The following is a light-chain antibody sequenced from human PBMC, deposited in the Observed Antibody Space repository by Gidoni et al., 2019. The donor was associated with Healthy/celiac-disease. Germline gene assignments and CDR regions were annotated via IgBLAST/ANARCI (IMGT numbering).Light chain of an antibody. CDR1: QSVCSSY. V-gene: IGKV3-20*01. J-gene: IGKJ2*01. CDR2: GES. Sequence: DIVLTQSPGTLSLSPGERATLSCRASQSVCSSYLAWYQQKPGQAPRLLIYGESSRATGIPDRFSGSGSGTDFTRTISRLEPEDFAVYYCQQYGSSPSFGQXTKLEIK. CDR3: QQYGSSPS.